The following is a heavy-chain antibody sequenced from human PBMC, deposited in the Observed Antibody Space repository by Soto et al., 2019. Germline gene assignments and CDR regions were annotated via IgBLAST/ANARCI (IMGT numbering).Heavy chain of an antibody. CDR1: GGSISSHY. CDR3: ARVREQQLAPFDY. V-gene: IGHV4-59*11. J-gene: IGHJ4*02. Sequence: SETLSLTCTVSGGSISSHYWSWIRQPPGKGMEWIGNIDYSGSTNYNPSLKSRVTISVDTSKNQFSLKLSSVTAADTAVYYCARVREQQLAPFDYWGQGTLVTVSS. D-gene: IGHD6-13*01. CDR2: IDYSGST.